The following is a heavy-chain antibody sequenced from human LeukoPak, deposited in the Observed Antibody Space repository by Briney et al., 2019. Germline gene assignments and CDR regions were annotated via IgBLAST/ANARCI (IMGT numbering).Heavy chain of an antibody. CDR2: INQSGST. V-gene: IGHV4-34*01. Sequence: SETLSLTCAVYGGSFSGYYWSWIRQPPGKGLEWIGEINQSGSTNYNPSLKSRVTMSVDTSKNQFSLKLSSVTAADTAVYYCAKGDYVWGSYRTEMDVWGKGTTVTISS. D-gene: IGHD3-16*02. CDR1: GGSFSGYY. CDR3: AKGDYVWGSYRTEMDV. J-gene: IGHJ6*04.